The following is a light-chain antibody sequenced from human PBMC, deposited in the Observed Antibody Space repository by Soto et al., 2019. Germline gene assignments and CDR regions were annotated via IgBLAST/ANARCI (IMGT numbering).Light chain of an antibody. Sequence: QSVLTQPPSASGTPGQRVSISCSGSNSNIGSNAVNWYQQVPGRAPKLLVYDNNQRPSGVPDRLSGSKSGTSASLAISGLQSDDEADYYCAAWDDRLKAVVFGGGTKVTVL. J-gene: IGLJ3*02. CDR1: NSNIGSNA. CDR2: DNN. CDR3: AAWDDRLKAVV. V-gene: IGLV1-44*01.